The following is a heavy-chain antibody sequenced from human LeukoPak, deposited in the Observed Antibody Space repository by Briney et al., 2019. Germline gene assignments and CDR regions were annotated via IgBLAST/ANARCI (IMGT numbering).Heavy chain of an antibody. D-gene: IGHD1-26*01. J-gene: IGHJ5*02. Sequence: SETLSLTCAVYGGSFSGYYWSWIRQPPGKGLEWIGEINHSGSTNYNPSLKSRVTISVDTSKNQFSLKLSSVTAADTAVYYCARDREWELGNWFDPWGQGTLVAVSS. V-gene: IGHV4-34*01. CDR1: GGSFSGYY. CDR3: ARDREWELGNWFDP. CDR2: INHSGST.